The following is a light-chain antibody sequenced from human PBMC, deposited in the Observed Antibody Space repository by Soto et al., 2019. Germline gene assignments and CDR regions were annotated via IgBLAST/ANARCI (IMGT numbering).Light chain of an antibody. Sequence: EIVLTQSPGTLSLSPGERATLSCRASQSVSSSYLAWYQQKPGQAPRLLIYGASSRATGIPDRFSGSGSGTAFTLTISRLEPEDFAVYYCPQYGSSPVTFGQGTKVEIK. V-gene: IGKV3-20*01. J-gene: IGKJ1*01. CDR2: GAS. CDR1: QSVSSSY. CDR3: PQYGSSPVT.